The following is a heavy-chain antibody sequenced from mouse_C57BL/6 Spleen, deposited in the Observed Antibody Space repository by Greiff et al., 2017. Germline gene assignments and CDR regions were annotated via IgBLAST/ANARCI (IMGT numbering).Heavy chain of an antibody. CDR3: ASHYDYDVYAMDY. J-gene: IGHJ4*01. Sequence: LVESGASVKLSCKASGYTFTSYDINWVKQRPGQGLEWIGWIYPRVGSTKYYEKFKGTATLTVDTSSSTAYMALHSLTYEDASVYFCASHYDYDVYAMDYWGQGTSVTVSA. CDR2: IYPRVGST. CDR1: GYTFTSYD. V-gene: IGHV1-85*01. D-gene: IGHD2-4*01.